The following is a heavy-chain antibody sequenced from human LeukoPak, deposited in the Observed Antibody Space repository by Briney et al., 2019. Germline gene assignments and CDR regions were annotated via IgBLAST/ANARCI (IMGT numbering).Heavy chain of an antibody. CDR2: ISNSGGTI. J-gene: IGHJ4*02. V-gene: IGHV3-11*01. CDR3: ARRYSNSFDY. CDR1: GXTXXDYY. Sequence: LRLSCAXSGXTXXDYYMTWIRQAPGKGLEWVSYISNSGGTIYYTDSVKGRFTISRDNAKNSLYLQMNSLRAEDTAVYYCARRYSNSFDYWGQGTLVTVSS. D-gene: IGHD4-11*01.